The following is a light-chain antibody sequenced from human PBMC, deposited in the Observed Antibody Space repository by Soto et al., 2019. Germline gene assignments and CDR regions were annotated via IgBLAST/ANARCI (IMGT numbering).Light chain of an antibody. J-gene: IGLJ1*01. CDR1: SSNIGSNY. CDR3: AAWDDSLSGRYV. V-gene: IGLV1-47*01. Sequence: QSVLTQPPSASETPGQRVTISCSGSSSNIGSNYVYWYQQLPGTAPKLLIYRNNQRPSGVPDRFSGSKSGTSASLAISGLRSEDEADYYCAAWDDSLSGRYVFGTGTQLTVL. CDR2: RNN.